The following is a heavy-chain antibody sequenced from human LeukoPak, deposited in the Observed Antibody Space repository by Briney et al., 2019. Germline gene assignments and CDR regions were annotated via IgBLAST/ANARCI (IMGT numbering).Heavy chain of an antibody. Sequence: QTGGSLRLSCAASGFTFDYYTMYWVRQGPEKGLEWVSLISMDGVNTFYADSVKGRFTISRDNAKNSLYLQMNSLRAEDTAVYYCARAGFTFSDYFGSFFDYWGQGTLVTVSS. V-gene: IGHV3-43*01. D-gene: IGHD3-10*01. J-gene: IGHJ4*02. CDR3: ARAGFTFSDYFGSFFDY. CDR1: GFTFDYYT. CDR2: ISMDGVNT.